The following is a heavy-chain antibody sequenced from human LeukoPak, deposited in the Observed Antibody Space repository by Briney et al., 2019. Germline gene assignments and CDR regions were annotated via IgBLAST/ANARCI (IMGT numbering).Heavy chain of an antibody. CDR1: GGSISSSSYY. CDR3: ARADSSSWSYNWFDP. J-gene: IGHJ5*02. V-gene: IGHV4-39*07. Sequence: SETLSLTCTVSGGSISSSSYYWGWIRQPPGKGLEWIESIYYSGSTYYNPSLKSRVTISVDTSKNQFSLKLSSVTAADTAVYYCARADSSSWSYNWFDPWGQGTLVTVSS. CDR2: IYYSGST. D-gene: IGHD6-13*01.